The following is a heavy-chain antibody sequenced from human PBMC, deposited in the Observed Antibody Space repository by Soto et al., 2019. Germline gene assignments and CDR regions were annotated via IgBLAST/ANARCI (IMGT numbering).Heavy chain of an antibody. CDR3: ARQGPHGANWVRYFDS. CDR1: GGSISSSSYY. D-gene: IGHD7-27*01. V-gene: IGHV4-39*01. J-gene: IGHJ4*02. CDR2: IYYSGST. Sequence: QLQLQESGPGLVKPSETLSLTCTVSGGSISSSSYYWGWIRQPPGKGLEWIGSIYYSGSTYYNPSLSSRVTISVDTSQNQCSLKLSSVTAADTAVYYCARQGPHGANWVRYFDSWGQGTLVTVSS.